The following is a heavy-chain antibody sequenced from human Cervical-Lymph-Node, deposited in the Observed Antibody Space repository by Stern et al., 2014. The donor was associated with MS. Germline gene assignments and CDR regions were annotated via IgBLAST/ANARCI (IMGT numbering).Heavy chain of an antibody. CDR3: VRDVDYDF. CDR2: CSTASTYI. J-gene: IGHJ4*02. Sequence: VQLGQSGGGLVKPGGSLRLACEASGFSFSNYSMHWVRQAPGKGLEWVASCSTASTYISYGDSGKGRFIISRDNAKKSLYLQMDSLRVEDTAIYYCVRDVDYDFWGQGILVIVSS. V-gene: IGHV3-21*01. CDR1: GFSFSNYS.